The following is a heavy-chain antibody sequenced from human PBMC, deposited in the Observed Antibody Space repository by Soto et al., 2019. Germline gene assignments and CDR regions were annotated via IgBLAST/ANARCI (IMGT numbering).Heavy chain of an antibody. CDR2: ISGDADTI. Sequence: EVKLLESGGGLVQPGGSLRLSCEAFGVRFSGYAMSWVRQAPGKGLEWVASISGDADTIYYGDSVKGRFTLSRDNSNNTLFLKMSSLRAGDTAIYYCATGTVGAMDYWGQGTLVTVSS. J-gene: IGHJ4*02. CDR3: ATGTVGAMDY. CDR1: GVRFSGYA. D-gene: IGHD1-26*01. V-gene: IGHV3-23*01.